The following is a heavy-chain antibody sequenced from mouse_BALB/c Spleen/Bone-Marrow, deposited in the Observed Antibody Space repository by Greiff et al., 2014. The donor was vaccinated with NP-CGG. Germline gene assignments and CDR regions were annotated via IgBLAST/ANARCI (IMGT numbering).Heavy chain of an antibody. J-gene: IGHJ4*01. Sequence: VHVKQSGGGLVKPGGSLKLSCAASGFAFSSYDMSWVRQTPEKRLEWVAYISHGGGTTYYSDTVKGRFTISRDNAKSTLYLQMSSLKSEDTAIYYCTRHGGYYPYYYAMDYWGQGTSVTVSS. V-gene: IGHV5-12-1*01. D-gene: IGHD2-3*01. CDR1: GFAFSSYD. CDR3: TRHGGYYPYYYAMDY. CDR2: ISHGGGTT.